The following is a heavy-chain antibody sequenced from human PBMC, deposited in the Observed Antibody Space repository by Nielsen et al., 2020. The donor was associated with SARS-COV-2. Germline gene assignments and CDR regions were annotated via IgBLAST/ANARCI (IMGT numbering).Heavy chain of an antibody. V-gene: IGHV3-30*03. Sequence: GGSLRLSCAASGFTFSSYGMHWVRQAPGKGLEWVAVISYDGSNKYYADSVKGRFTISRDNSKNTLYLQMNSLRAEDTAVYYCARAAAEGWFDPWGQGTLVTVSS. D-gene: IGHD6-13*01. CDR3: ARAAAEGWFDP. CDR1: GFTFSSYG. CDR2: ISYDGSNK. J-gene: IGHJ5*02.